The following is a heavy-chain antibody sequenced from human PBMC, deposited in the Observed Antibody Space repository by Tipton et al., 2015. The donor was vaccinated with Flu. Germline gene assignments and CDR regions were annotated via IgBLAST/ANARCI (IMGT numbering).Heavy chain of an antibody. CDR3: ARGPGYSSSWSGSWFDP. CDR2: MNPNSGNT. Sequence: QLVQSGAEVKKPGASVKVSCKASGYTFTSYDINWVRQATGQGLEWMGWMNPNSGNTGYAQKFQGRVTMTRNTSISTAYMELSSRRSEDTAGYYCARGPGYSSSWSGSWFDPWGQGTLVTVSS. J-gene: IGHJ5*02. D-gene: IGHD6-13*01. CDR1: GYTFTSYD. V-gene: IGHV1-8*01.